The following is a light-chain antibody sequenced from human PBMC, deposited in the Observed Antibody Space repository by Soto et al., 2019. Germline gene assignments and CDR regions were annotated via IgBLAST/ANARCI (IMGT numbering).Light chain of an antibody. CDR1: SSDVGTYKP. V-gene: IGLV2-23*01. CDR3: CSFAGSSTW. CDR2: DDS. J-gene: IGLJ3*02. Sequence: QSVLTQPASVSVSPGQSITISCTGTSSDVGTYKPVSWYQQHPGKAPKVIIYDDSKRPSGVSNRFSGSKSGNTASLTISGLQAEDEADYYCCSFAGSSTWFGGGTK.